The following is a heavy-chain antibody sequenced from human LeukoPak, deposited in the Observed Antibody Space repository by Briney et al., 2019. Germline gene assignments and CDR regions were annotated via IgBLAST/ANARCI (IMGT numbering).Heavy chain of an antibody. D-gene: IGHD5-12*01. V-gene: IGHV4-38-2*02. CDR3: ARHKGPISGYNAYDY. CDR1: GYSISSGYY. J-gene: IGHJ4*02. CDR2: IYHSGST. Sequence: PSETLSLTCTVSGYSISSGYYWGWIRQPPGKGLEWIGSIYHSGSTYYNPSLKSRVTISVDTSKNQFSLKLSSVTAADTAVYYCARHKGPISGYNAYDYWGQGTLVTVSS.